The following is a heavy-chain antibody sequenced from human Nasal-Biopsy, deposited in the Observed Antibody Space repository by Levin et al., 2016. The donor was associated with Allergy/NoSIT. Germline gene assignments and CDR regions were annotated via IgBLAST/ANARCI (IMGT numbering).Heavy chain of an antibody. CDR2: VSPYNGET. Sequence: ASVKVSCKTSGYSFTSYGLSWVRQAPGQGLEWVGWVSPYNGETNFAQRFQGRVVMTTDTSTSTGYLELRGLRSDDTAVYYCARVLDPIGGGSHFDSWGQGTLVTVSS. V-gene: IGHV1-18*01. J-gene: IGHJ4*02. CDR1: GYSFTSYG. D-gene: IGHD1-26*01. CDR3: ARVLDPIGGGSHFDS.